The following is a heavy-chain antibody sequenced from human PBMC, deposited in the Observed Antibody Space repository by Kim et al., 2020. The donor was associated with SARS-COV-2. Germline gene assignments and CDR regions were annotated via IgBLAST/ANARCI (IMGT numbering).Heavy chain of an antibody. V-gene: IGHV3-11*06. J-gene: IGHJ5*01. Sequence: YADPGQGRFTISRDSAKNSLFLKMNSLRREDTAIYYCARASLSNSFDSWGQGTLVTVSP. CDR3: ARASLSNSFDS.